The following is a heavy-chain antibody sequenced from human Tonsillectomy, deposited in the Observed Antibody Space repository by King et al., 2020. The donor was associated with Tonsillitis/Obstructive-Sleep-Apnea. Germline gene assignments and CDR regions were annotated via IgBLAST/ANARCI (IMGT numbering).Heavy chain of an antibody. CDR2: IDPSDSYT. CDR1: GYSFTSYW. J-gene: IGHJ6*03. V-gene: IGHV5-10-1*01. CDR3: ATFTPPDVNIVATIGYYYYMDV. D-gene: IGHD5-12*01. Sequence: DVQLVESGAEVKKPGESLRISCKGSGYSFTSYWISWVRQMPGKGLEWMGRIDPSDSYTNYSPSFQGHVTISADKSISTAYLQWSSLKASDTAMSYCATFTPPDVNIVATIGYYYYMDVWGKGTTVTVSS.